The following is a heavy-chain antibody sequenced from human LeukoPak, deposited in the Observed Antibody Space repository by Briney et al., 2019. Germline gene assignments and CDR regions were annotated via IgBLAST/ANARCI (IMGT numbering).Heavy chain of an antibody. J-gene: IGHJ3*02. CDR2: ISSSSSYI. CDR1: GFTFSSYS. V-gene: IGHV3-21*01. Sequence: GGSLRLSCAASGFTFSSYSMNWVRQAPGKGLEWVSSISSSSSYIYYADSVKGRFTISRDNAKNSLYLQMNSLRAEDTAVYYCARDRFRDAFDIWGQGTMVTVSS. CDR3: ARDRFRDAFDI.